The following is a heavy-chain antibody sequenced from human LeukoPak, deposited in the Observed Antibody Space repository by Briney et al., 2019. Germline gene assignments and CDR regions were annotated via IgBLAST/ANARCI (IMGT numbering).Heavy chain of an antibody. CDR1: GFTFSNAW. CDR3: TTDTTLSGSYSVDY. V-gene: IGHV3-15*01. J-gene: IGHJ4*02. Sequence: GGSLRLSCAASGFTFSNAWMSWVRQAPGKGLEWVGRIKSKTDGGTTDYAAPVKGRFTISRDDSKNTLYLQMNSLKTEDTAVYYCTTDTTLSGSYSVDYWGQGTLVTVSS. CDR2: IKSKTDGGTT. D-gene: IGHD1-26*01.